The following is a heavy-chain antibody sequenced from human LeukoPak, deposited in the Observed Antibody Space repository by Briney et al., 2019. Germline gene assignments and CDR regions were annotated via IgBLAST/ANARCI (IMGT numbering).Heavy chain of an antibody. CDR2: IYYSGST. D-gene: IGHD5-12*01. Sequence: SETLSLTCTVSGGSISSHYWSWIRQPPGKGLEWIGYIYYSGSTNYNPSLKSRVTISVDTSKNQFSLKLGSVTAAGTAVYYCARTVDPRGQNNYYYYYMDVWGKGTTVTVSS. V-gene: IGHV4-59*11. CDR1: GGSISSHY. J-gene: IGHJ6*03. CDR3: ARTVDPRGQNNYYYYYMDV.